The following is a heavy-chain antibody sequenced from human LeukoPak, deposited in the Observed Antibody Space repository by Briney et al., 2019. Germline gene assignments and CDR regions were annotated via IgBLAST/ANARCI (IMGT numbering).Heavy chain of an antibody. J-gene: IGHJ3*02. D-gene: IGHD1-26*01. V-gene: IGHV1-2*04. CDR1: GYTFTGYY. CDR3: AREKLVGAAGPDAFDI. CDR2: INPNSGGT. Sequence: ASVKVSCKASGYTFTGYYMHWVRQAPGQGLEWMGWINPNSGGTNYAQKFQGWVTMTRDTSISTAYMELSRLRPDDTAVYYCAREKLVGAAGPDAFDIWGQGTMVTVSS.